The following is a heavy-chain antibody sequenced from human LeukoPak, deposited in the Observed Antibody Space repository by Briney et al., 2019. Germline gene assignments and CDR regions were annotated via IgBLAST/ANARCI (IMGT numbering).Heavy chain of an antibody. J-gene: IGHJ6*02. Sequence: GGSLRLSCEASGFTFSAYAMTWVRQAPGKGLEWVGLSRNKGDSYTTEYAASVKGRFSISRDESKNSMYLQMNSLKTEDTAVYFCAREYFYGMDVWGQGTTVTVSS. CDR2: SRNKGDSYTT. CDR1: GFTFSAYA. CDR3: AREYFYGMDV. V-gene: IGHV3-72*01.